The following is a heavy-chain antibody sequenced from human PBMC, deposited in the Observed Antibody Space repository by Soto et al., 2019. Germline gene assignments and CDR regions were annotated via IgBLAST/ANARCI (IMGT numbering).Heavy chain of an antibody. D-gene: IGHD3-22*01. CDR2: ISGSDGST. V-gene: IGHV3-23*01. CDR1: GFTVSSYA. J-gene: IGHJ4*02. Sequence: GGSLRLSCSASGFTVSSYAMSWVRQAPGKGLEWVSAISGSDGSTYYADSVKGRFTISRDNSKNTLFLQMNSLRVEDTAVYYCAKEGPNYYDSSGYYYLYWGQGTLVTVSS. CDR3: AKEGPNYYDSSGYYYLY.